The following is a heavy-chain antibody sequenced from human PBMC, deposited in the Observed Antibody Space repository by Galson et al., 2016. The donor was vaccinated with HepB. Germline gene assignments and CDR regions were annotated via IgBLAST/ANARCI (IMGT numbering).Heavy chain of an antibody. D-gene: IGHD3-22*01. CDR2: IMPIFGTA. CDR1: GGTFSSNA. Sequence: SVKVSCKAPGGTFSSNAINWVRQAPGQGLEWMGVIMPIFGTANYAQKFQGRVTITADESTSTVYMEVNSLRSEDTAVYFCARDSSGYSLVLQYFQHWGQGTLGTVSS. J-gene: IGHJ1*01. CDR3: ARDSSGYSLVLQYFQH. V-gene: IGHV1-69*13.